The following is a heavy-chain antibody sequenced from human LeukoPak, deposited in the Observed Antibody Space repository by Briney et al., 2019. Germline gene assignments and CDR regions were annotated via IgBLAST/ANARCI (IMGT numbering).Heavy chain of an antibody. V-gene: IGHV3-23*01. CDR2: IVGHGGTT. J-gene: IGHJ2*01. D-gene: IGHD4-17*01. CDR3: ARDRRATVRWYFDL. Sequence: PGGSLRLSCVASGFAFSGHAMSWVRQAPGKGLEWVSGIVGHGGTTYYADSVKGQFTISRDNSKNTLYLQMNSLRAEDTAVYYCARDRRATVRWYFDLWGRGTLVTVSS. CDR1: GFAFSGHA.